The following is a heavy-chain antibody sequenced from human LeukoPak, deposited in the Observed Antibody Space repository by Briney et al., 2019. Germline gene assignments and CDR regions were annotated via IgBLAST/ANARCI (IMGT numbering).Heavy chain of an antibody. V-gene: IGHV4-61*01. CDR2: IYYSGST. J-gene: IGHJ6*02. Sequence: SETLSLTCTVSGGSVSSGSYYWSWIRQPPGRGLEWIGYIYYSGSTNYNPSLKSRVAISVDTSKNQFSLKLSSVTAADTAVYYCAREVSGYSGGWYPKFYYYYGMDVWGQGTTVTVSS. CDR1: GGSVSSGSYY. D-gene: IGHD6-19*01. CDR3: AREVSGYSGGWYPKFYYYYGMDV.